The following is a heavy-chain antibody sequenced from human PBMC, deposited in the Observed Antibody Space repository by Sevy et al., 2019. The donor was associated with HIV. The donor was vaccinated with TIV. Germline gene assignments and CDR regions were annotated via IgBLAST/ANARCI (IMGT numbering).Heavy chain of an antibody. Sequence: GGSLRLSCAASGFTSSTYGMHWVRQAPGKGLEWVAVISYDGSNKYYADSVKGRFTISRDNSKNTLYLQMNSLRAEDTAVYYCAKDRPREGYCISTSCHSGGMDVWGQGTTVTVSS. CDR3: AKDRPREGYCISTSCHSGGMDV. J-gene: IGHJ6*02. CDR1: GFTSSTYG. D-gene: IGHD2-2*01. V-gene: IGHV3-30*18. CDR2: ISYDGSNK.